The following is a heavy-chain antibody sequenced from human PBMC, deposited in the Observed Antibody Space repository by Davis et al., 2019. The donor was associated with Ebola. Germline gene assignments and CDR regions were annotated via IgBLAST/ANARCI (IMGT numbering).Heavy chain of an antibody. CDR1: GFTFSSYA. J-gene: IGHJ4*02. D-gene: IGHD6-13*01. CDR2: ISGSGGST. CDR3: VKDHSSSWAQSGYFDY. V-gene: IGHV3-23*01. Sequence: PGGSLRLSCAASGFTFSSYAMSWVRQAPGKGLEWVSAISGSGGSTYYADSVKGRFTISRDNSQNTLYLQMSSLRAEDTAVYYCVKDHSSSWAQSGYFDYWGQGMLVTVSS.